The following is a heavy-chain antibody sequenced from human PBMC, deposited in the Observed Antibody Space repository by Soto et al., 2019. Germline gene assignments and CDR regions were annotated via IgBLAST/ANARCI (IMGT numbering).Heavy chain of an antibody. CDR2: IIPIFGTP. CDR1: GGIFSTYA. CDR3: ARDRDDYGSGNYYNRIDF. Sequence: QVQLVQSGAEVKKPGSSVKVSCKASGGIFSTYAINWLRQAPGQGLEWMGGIIPIFGTPNYAKKFQGRVTITAAESTSTAYMELSRLRSDDTAVYYCARDRDDYGSGNYYNRIDFWGQGTLVTVSS. V-gene: IGHV1-69*01. J-gene: IGHJ4*02. D-gene: IGHD3-10*01.